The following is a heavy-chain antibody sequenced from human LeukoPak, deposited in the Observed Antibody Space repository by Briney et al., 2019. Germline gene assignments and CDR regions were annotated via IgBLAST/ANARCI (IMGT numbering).Heavy chain of an antibody. V-gene: IGHV4-59*12. D-gene: IGHD3-10*01. CDR3: ARGQIGAGRNYYYYYYMDV. J-gene: IGHJ6*03. Sequence: SETLSLTCTVSGGSISSYYWSWIRQPPGKGLEWIGYIYYSGSTNYNPSPKSRVTISVDTSKNQFSLKLSSVTAADTAVYYCARGQIGAGRNYYYYYYMDVWGKGTTVTVSS. CDR1: GGSISSYY. CDR2: IYYSGST.